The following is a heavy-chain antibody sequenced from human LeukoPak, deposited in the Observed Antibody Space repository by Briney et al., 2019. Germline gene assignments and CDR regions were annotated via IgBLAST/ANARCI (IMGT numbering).Heavy chain of an antibody. CDR2: IYYSGST. V-gene: IGHV4-39*07. CDR3: ARVDTAMVNTFDY. Sequence: PSETLSLTCTVSGGSISSSSYYWGWIRQPPGKGLEWIGSIYYSGSTYYNPSLKSRVTISVDTSKNQFSLKLSSVTAADTAVYYCARVDTAMVNTFDYWGQGTLVTVSS. J-gene: IGHJ4*02. D-gene: IGHD5-18*01. CDR1: GGSISSSSYY.